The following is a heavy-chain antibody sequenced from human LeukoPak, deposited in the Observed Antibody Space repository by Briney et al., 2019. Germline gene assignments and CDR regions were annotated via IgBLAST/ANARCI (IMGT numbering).Heavy chain of an antibody. CDR3: ARASNIVVVPAASGSFDY. CDR1: GGTFSSYA. V-gene: IGHV1-69*01. D-gene: IGHD2-2*01. CDR2: IIPIFGTA. Sequence: SVKVSCKASGGTFSSYAISWARQAPGQGLEWMGGIIPIFGTANYAQKFQGRVTITADESSSTAYMELSSLRSEDTAVYYCARASNIVVVPAASGSFDYWGQGTLVTVSS. J-gene: IGHJ4*02.